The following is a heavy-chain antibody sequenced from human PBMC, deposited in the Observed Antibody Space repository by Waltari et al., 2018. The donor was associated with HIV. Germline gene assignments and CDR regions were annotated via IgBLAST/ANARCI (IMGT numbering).Heavy chain of an antibody. CDR2: IYWNDDK. Sequence: QITLKESGPTLVKPTQTLTLTCTFSGFSLSTSGVGVGWIRQPPGKALEWLALIYWNDDKLYSPSLKSRLTITKDTSKNQVVLTMTNMDPVDTATYYCAHRLKYYDSSGYYYPQTPGYYFDYWGQGTLVTVSS. CDR1: GFSLSTSGVG. CDR3: AHRLKYYDSSGYYYPQTPGYYFDY. V-gene: IGHV2-5*01. D-gene: IGHD3-22*01. J-gene: IGHJ4*02.